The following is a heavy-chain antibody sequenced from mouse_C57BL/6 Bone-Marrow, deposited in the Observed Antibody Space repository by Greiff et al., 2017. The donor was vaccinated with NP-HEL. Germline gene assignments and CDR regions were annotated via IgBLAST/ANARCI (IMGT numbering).Heavy chain of an antibody. V-gene: IGHV14-4*01. Sequence: VQLQQSGAELVRPGASVKLSCTASGFTFTDYYMHWVKQRPEQGLEWIGLIDPENGDTESASKFQGKATLTAATSSSPAYLQLRSLTSEDAAVYYCTSYYCGCGYWYFDVWGTGTTVTVSS. J-gene: IGHJ1*03. D-gene: IGHD1-1*01. CDR3: TSYYCGCGYWYFDV. CDR2: IDPENGDT. CDR1: GFTFTDYY.